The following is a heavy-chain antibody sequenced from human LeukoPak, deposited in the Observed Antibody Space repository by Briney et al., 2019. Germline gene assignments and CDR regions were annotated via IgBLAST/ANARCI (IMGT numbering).Heavy chain of an antibody. CDR2: INHSGST. J-gene: IGHJ5*02. CDR3: ARGRGLSRRFDP. CDR1: GGSFSGYY. V-gene: IGHV4-34*01. Sequence: PSETLSLTCAVYGGSFSGYYWSWIRQPPGKELEWIGEINHSGSTNYNPSLKSRVTISVDTSKNQFSLKLSSVTAADTAVYYCARGRGLSRRFDPWGQGTLVTVSS. D-gene: IGHD6-19*01.